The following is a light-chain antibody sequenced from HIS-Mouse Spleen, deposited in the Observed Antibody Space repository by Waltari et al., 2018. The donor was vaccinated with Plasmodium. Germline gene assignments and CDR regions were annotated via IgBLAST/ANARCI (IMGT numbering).Light chain of an antibody. V-gene: IGKV2-28*01. CDR1: QSLLHSNGYNY. J-gene: IGKJ4*01. CDR3: QQFNSYPP. Sequence: DIVMTQSPLSLPVTPGEPASIPCRSSQSLLHSNGYNYLDWYLQKPGQSPQLLIYLGSNRASGVPDRFSGSGSGTDFTLTISSLQPEDFATYYCQQFNSYPPFGGGTKVEIK. CDR2: LGS.